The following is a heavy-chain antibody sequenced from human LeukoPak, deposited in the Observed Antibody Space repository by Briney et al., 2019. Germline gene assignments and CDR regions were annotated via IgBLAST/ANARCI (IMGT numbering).Heavy chain of an antibody. V-gene: IGHV3-9*01. D-gene: IGHD1-26*01. CDR3: ARVRDSGRWGAFDI. CDR1: GFTFDDYA. J-gene: IGHJ3*02. CDR2: ISWNSGSI. Sequence: PGRSLRLSCAASGFTFDDYAMHWVRQAPGKGLEWVSGISWNSGSIGYADSVKGRFTISRDNAKNSLYLQMNSLRPEDTAVYYCARVRDSGRWGAFDIWGQGTMVTVSS.